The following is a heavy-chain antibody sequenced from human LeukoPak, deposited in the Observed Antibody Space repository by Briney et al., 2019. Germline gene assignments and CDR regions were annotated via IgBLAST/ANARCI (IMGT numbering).Heavy chain of an antibody. D-gene: IGHD6-13*01. CDR1: GFTFSSYW. J-gene: IGHJ6*03. CDR3: ARDLGGSSWYNYHYYMDV. V-gene: IGHV3-7*01. CDR2: IKQDGSEK. Sequence: GGSLRLSCAASGFTFSSYWMSWVRQAPGKGLEWVANIKQDGSEKYYVDSVKGRFTISRDNAKNSLYLQMNSLRAEDTAVYYCARDLGGSSWYNYHYYMDVWGKGTTVTVSS.